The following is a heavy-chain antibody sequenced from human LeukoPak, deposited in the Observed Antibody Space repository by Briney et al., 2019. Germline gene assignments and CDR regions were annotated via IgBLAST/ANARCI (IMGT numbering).Heavy chain of an antibody. Sequence: ASVKVSCKASGYTFTSYGISWVRQAPGQGLEWMGWISAYNGNTNYAQKLQGRVTMTTDTSTSTAYMELRSLRSDDTAVYYCALMYSSSLSAYFDYWGQGTLVTVSS. J-gene: IGHJ4*02. CDR2: ISAYNGNT. CDR3: ALMYSSSLSAYFDY. CDR1: GYTFTSYG. D-gene: IGHD6-6*01. V-gene: IGHV1-18*01.